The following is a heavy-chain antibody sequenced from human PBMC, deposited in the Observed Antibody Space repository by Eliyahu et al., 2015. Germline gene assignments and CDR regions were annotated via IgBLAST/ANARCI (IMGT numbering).Heavy chain of an antibody. CDR1: GFSXXTSGVG. Sequence: QITLKESGPTLVKPTQTLTLTCTFSGFSXXTSGVGVGWIRQPPGKALEWLALIYWDDDKRYSPSLKSRLTITKDTSKNQVVLTMTNMDPVDTATYYCAHRPSGSPKAAFDIWGQGTMVTVSS. CDR3: AHRPSGSPKAAFDI. J-gene: IGHJ3*02. CDR2: IYWDDDK. V-gene: IGHV2-5*02. D-gene: IGHD1-26*01.